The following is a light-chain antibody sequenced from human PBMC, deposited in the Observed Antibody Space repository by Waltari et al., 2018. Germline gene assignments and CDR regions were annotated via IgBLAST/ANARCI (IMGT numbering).Light chain of an antibody. CDR3: SSWDDSLKGPL. CDR2: IDN. V-gene: IGLV1-44*01. CDR1: SSNPGSNS. J-gene: IGLJ3*02. Sequence: QSVLTQPPSASGTPGQRGTTSCSGTSSNPGSNSVNWYQHLPGAAPKLLIYIDNPRPSGVPDRFSGSKSGSSATLAISGLQSEDEADYYCSSWDDSLKGPLFGGRTKLTVL.